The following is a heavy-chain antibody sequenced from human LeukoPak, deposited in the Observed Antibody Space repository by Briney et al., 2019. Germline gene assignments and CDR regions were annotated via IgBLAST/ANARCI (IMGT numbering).Heavy chain of an antibody. Sequence: GGSLRLSCAASGFTFSSYGMSWVRQAPGKGLEWVSAISGSGGSTYYADSVKGRFTISRDNSKNTLYLQMNSLRAEDTAVYYCARGRLVRGALYYYYYYYMDVWGKGTTVTISS. D-gene: IGHD3-10*02. CDR3: ARGRLVRGALYYYYYYYMDV. CDR1: GFTFSSYG. J-gene: IGHJ6*03. CDR2: ISGSGGST. V-gene: IGHV3-23*01.